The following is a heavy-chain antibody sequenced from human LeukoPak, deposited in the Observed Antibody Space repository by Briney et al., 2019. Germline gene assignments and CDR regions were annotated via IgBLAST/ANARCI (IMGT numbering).Heavy chain of an antibody. CDR3: ARSRSGWYGSDAFDI. CDR1: GGSISSGGYY. Sequence: SETLSLTCTVSGGSISSGGYYWSWIRQHPGKGLEWIGYIYYSGSAYYNPSLKSRVTISADTSKNQFSLKLSSVTAADTAVYYCARSRSGWYGSDAFDIWGQGTMVTVSS. D-gene: IGHD6-19*01. V-gene: IGHV4-31*03. J-gene: IGHJ3*02. CDR2: IYYSGSA.